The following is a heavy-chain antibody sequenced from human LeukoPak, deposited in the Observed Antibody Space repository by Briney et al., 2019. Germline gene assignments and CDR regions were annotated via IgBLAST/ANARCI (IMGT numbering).Heavy chain of an antibody. CDR2: IKSSSRYI. D-gene: IGHD3-22*01. Sequence: GGPLRLSCAASGFTFSNYSLTWVPQAPGKGLEWVSSIKSSSRYIYYADSVKGRFTISRDNAKNSLYLQMSSLRAEDTAVYYCARGPYNYDSSGYYPPFFDYWGQGTLVTVSS. CDR3: ARGPYNYDSSGYYPPFFDY. J-gene: IGHJ4*02. CDR1: GFTFSNYS. V-gene: IGHV3-21*01.